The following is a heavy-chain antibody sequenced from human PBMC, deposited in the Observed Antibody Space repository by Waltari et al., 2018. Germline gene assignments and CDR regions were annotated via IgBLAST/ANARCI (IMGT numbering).Heavy chain of an antibody. CDR3: ARDLGTYCGGDCYDRDGAFDI. Sequence: QVQLQESGPGLVKPSETLSLTCAVSGYSISSGYYWGWIRQPPGKGLGWIGSIYHSGSTYYNPSLKSRVTISVDTSKNQFSLKLSSVTAADTAVYYCARDLGTYCGGDCYDRDGAFDIWGQGTMVTVSS. CDR1: GYSISSGYY. J-gene: IGHJ3*02. CDR2: IYHSGST. V-gene: IGHV4-38-2*02. D-gene: IGHD2-21*02.